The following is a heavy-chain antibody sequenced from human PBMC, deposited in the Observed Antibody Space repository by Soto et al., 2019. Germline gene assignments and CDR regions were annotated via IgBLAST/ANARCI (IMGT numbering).Heavy chain of an antibody. Sequence: QLQLQESGPGLVKPSETLSLTCTVSGGSISSSSSYWGWIRQPPGKGLEWIGYIYYSGSTNYHPPLKSRVTISVDTSKNQFSLKLNSVTAADTAVYYCARQPRGAAPVSRVIRWFDPWGQGALVTVSS. V-gene: IGHV4-39*01. CDR1: GGSISSSSSY. CDR2: IYYSGST. D-gene: IGHD6-25*01. CDR3: ARQPRGAAPVSRVIRWFDP. J-gene: IGHJ5*02.